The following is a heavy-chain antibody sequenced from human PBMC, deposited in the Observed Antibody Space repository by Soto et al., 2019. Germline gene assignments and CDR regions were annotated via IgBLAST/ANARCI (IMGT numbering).Heavy chain of an antibody. D-gene: IGHD3-16*01. CDR3: SRDPWARDY. V-gene: IGHV3-66*01. J-gene: IGHJ4*02. Sequence: EVQLVESGGGFVQPGGSLSLSCAASGFTVSTKYMSWVRQAPGKGLEWVSVIYSGGSTFYADSVRGRFTISRDNSKNTVNLQMNSLRAEDTAVYYCSRDPWARDYWRQGTLVTVSS. CDR2: IYSGGST. CDR1: GFTVSTKY.